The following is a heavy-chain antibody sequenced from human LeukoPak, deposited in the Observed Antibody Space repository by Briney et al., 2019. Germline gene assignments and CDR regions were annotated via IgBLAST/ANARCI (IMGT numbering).Heavy chain of an antibody. V-gene: IGHV1-2*02. Sequence: ASVKVSCKASGYTFTGYYMQWVRQAPGQGLEWMGWINPNSGGTNYAQKFQGRITMTRDTSISTVYMELSRLTSDDTAVYYCARGRHCSGGSCHLDYWGQGTLVTVSS. J-gene: IGHJ4*02. CDR3: ARGRHCSGGSCHLDY. D-gene: IGHD2-15*01. CDR2: INPNSGGT. CDR1: GYTFTGYY.